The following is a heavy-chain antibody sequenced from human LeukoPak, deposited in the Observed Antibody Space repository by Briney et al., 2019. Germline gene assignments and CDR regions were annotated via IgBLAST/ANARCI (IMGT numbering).Heavy chain of an antibody. CDR3: AKDWIYSSTTP. D-gene: IGHD6-13*01. V-gene: IGHV3-7*01. CDR2: IKQDSSEK. J-gene: IGHJ5*02. Sequence: GGSLRLSCAASGFMFTGYWMSWVRQAPGKGLEWVANIKQDSSEKYYVDSVKGRFTISRDTAKNSLYLQMNSLRDDDTAVYYCAKDWIYSSTTPWGQGTLVTVSS. CDR1: GFMFTGYW.